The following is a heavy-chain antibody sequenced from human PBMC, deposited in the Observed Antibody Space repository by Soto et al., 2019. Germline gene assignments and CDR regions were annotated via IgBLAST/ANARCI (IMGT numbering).Heavy chain of an antibody. V-gene: IGHV3-48*02. D-gene: IGHD1-26*01. CDR3: AKVSSTKVGATPFVDYYYGMDV. J-gene: IGHJ6*02. CDR1: GFTFSSYS. CDR2: ISSSSSTI. Sequence: EVQLVESGGGLVQPGGSLRLSCAASGFTFSSYSMNWVRQAPGKGLEWGSYISSSSSTIYYADSVKGRFTISRDNAKNSLYLQMNSLRDEDTAVYYCAKVSSTKVGATPFVDYYYGMDVWGQGTTVTVSS.